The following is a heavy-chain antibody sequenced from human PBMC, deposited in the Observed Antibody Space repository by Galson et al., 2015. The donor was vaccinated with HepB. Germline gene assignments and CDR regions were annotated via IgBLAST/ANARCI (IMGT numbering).Heavy chain of an antibody. V-gene: IGHV5-51*01. D-gene: IGHD3-10*01. J-gene: IGHJ4*02. CDR1: GYSFPSYW. CDR2: IYPGDSDT. CDR3: VRHEGTFTMIRGVSH. Sequence: QSGAEVKKPGESLKISCRGSGYSFPSYWIGWVRQMPGKGLEWMGIIYPGDSDTRYTPSFQGQVSISADKSISTAYLQWNSLKASDTAMYYCVRHEGTFTMIRGVSHWGQGTLVTVSS.